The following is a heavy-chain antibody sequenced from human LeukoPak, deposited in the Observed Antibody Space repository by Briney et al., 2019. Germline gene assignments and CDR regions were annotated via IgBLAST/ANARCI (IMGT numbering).Heavy chain of an antibody. CDR2: ISWNSGSI. D-gene: IGHD6-19*01. CDR1: GFTFDDYA. Sequence: PGRSLRLSCAASGFTFDDYAMHWVGQAPGKGLEWVSGISWNSGSIGYADSVRGRFTISRDNAKNSLYLQMNSLRAEDTAVYYCARDRGSSGWYEFDYWGQGTLVTVSS. J-gene: IGHJ4*02. V-gene: IGHV3-9*01. CDR3: ARDRGSSGWYEFDY.